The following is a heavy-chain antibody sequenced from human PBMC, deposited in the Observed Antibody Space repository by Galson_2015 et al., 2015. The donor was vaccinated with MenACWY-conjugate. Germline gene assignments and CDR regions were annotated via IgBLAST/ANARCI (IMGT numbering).Heavy chain of an antibody. Sequence: QSGAEVKKPGESLMVSCQGSGYRFTNYWVAWVRQMPGKGLEWVGLITPVDSNIRYSPSFHGQVTISADESISTAYLQWSSLKASDTAMYYCARHPPGGRGMDVWGRGATVTVSS. CDR2: ITPVDSNI. J-gene: IGHJ6*02. CDR3: ARHPPGGRGMDV. D-gene: IGHD1-26*01. V-gene: IGHV5-51*01. CDR1: GYRFTNYW.